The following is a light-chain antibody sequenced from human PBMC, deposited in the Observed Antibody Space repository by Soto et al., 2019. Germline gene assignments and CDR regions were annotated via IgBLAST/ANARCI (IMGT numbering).Light chain of an antibody. V-gene: IGKV3-20*01. J-gene: IGKJ2*02. CDR1: QSVSSSY. CDR3: QQYGTSPGT. Sequence: EIVLTQSPGTLSLSPGERATLSCRASQSVSSSYLAWYQQKPGQAPRLIIYGASNGATGIPDRFSGSGSGTDFTLTISRLEPEDFAVYYCQQYGTSPGTFGQGTKLEIK. CDR2: GAS.